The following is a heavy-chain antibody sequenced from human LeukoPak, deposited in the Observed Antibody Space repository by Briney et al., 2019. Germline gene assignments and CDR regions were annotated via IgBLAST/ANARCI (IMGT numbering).Heavy chain of an antibody. CDR3: TRDGGNEVSDY. D-gene: IGHD5-12*01. CDR2: IRSKAYGGTT. V-gene: IGHV3-49*03. J-gene: IGHJ4*02. Sequence: GGSLRLSCTASGFTFGDYAMSWFRQAPGKGLEWVGFIRSKAYGGTTEYAASVKSRFTISRDDSKSIAYLQMNSLKTEDTAVYYCTRDGGNEVSDYWGQGTLVTVSS. CDR1: GFTFGDYA.